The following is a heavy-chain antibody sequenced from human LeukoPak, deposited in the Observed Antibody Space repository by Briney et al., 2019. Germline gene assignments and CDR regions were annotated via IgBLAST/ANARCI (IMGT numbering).Heavy chain of an antibody. D-gene: IGHD6-13*01. Sequence: PSETLSLTCTVSGGSLSSYYWSWIRQPPGKGLEWIGYIYYSGSTNYNPSLKSRVTISVDTSKNQFSLKLSSVTAADTAVYYCARAVYAAAVDFDYWGQGTLVTVSS. CDR2: IYYSGST. J-gene: IGHJ4*02. CDR1: GGSLSSYY. CDR3: ARAVYAAAVDFDY. V-gene: IGHV4-59*01.